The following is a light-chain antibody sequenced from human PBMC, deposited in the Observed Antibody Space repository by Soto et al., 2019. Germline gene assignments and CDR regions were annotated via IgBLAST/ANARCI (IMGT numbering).Light chain of an antibody. Sequence: EIVMTQSPATLSVSPGERATLSCRASQSVSSNLAWYQQKPGQPPRLLIYRASTRATGIPARFSGRGSGTEFTLTISSRQSEDFAVYYCQHYNNWPPWTFGQGTKVEIK. CDR3: QHYNNWPPWT. V-gene: IGKV3-15*01. CDR2: RAS. J-gene: IGKJ1*01. CDR1: QSVSSN.